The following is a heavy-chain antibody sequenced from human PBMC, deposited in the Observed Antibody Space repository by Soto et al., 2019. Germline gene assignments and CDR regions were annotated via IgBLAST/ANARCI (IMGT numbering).Heavy chain of an antibody. J-gene: IGHJ6*02. V-gene: IGHV3-7*01. CDR3: ARFRQTGYYHGMDV. Sequence: GGSLRLSCAASGFTFSSYWMSWVRQAPGKGLEWVANIKQDGCNKYYADSVKGRFTISRDNAKNSLYLQMNSLRDEDTAVYYCARFRQTGYYHGMDVWGQGTTVTVSS. D-gene: IGHD3-10*01. CDR2: IKQDGCNK. CDR1: GFTFSSYW.